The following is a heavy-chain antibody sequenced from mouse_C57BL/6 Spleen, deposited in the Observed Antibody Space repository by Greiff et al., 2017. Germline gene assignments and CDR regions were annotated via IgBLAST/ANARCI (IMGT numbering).Heavy chain of an antibody. Sequence: VQLQESGPELVKPGASVKISCKASGYAFSSSWMNWVKQRPGEGLEWIGRIYPGDGDTNYNGKFKGKATLTADKSSSTAYMQLSSLTSEDAAVYYCAGYIHRYYFDYWGQGTTLTVSS. CDR1: GYAFSSSW. CDR3: AGYIHRYYFDY. V-gene: IGHV1-82*01. D-gene: IGHD1-3*01. CDR2: IYPGDGDT. J-gene: IGHJ2*01.